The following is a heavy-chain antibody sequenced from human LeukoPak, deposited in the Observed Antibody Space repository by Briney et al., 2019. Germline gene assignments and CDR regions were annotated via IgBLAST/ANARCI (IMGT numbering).Heavy chain of an antibody. CDR2: IYYSGST. V-gene: IGHV4-39*01. J-gene: IGHJ4*02. Sequence: PSETLSLTCTVSGGSISSSSYYWGWIRQPPGKGLEWIGSIYYSGSTYYNPSLKSRVTISVDTSKNQFSLKLSSVTAADTAVYYCARQGYYDSSGYLSRVAELDYWGQGTLVTVSS. CDR3: ARQGYYDSSGYLSRVAELDY. D-gene: IGHD3-22*01. CDR1: GGSISSSSYY.